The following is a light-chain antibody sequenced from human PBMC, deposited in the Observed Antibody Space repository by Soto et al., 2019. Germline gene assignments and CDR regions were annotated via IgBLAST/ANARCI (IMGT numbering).Light chain of an antibody. V-gene: IGLV2-14*01. CDR3: CSFTSITTYV. Sequence: QSVLTQPSSVSGSLGQSITISCTGTISDVGAYNYVSWYQQQPGKAPKLMISEVSNRPSGVSNRFSGSKSGNTASLIISGPQAEDEADYYCCSFTSITTYVYGTGTKVTVL. CDR2: EVS. CDR1: ISDVGAYNY. J-gene: IGLJ1*01.